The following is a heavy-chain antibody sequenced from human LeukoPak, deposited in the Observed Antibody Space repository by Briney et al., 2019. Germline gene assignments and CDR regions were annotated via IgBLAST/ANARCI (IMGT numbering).Heavy chain of an antibody. V-gene: IGHV4-61*01. CDR2: IYYRGST. Sequence: SETLSLPCTFPGGSISSGSYYWSWSRHPPGKGLEWIGYIYYRGSTNYNPSLKRRGTISVDTYKYQFYLKLSSVTAADTAVYYCARGWSDSSGYFYYDYMDVWGKGTTVTVSS. J-gene: IGHJ6*03. CDR3: ARGWSDSSGYFYYDYMDV. CDR1: GGSISSGSYY. D-gene: IGHD3-22*01.